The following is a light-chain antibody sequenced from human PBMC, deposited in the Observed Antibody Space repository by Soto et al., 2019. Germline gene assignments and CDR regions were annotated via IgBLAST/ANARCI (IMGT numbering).Light chain of an antibody. CDR1: SSTVGGFNV. CDR2: EGI. J-gene: IGLJ1*01. V-gene: IGLV2-23*01. CDR3: CANVGAAPYV. Sequence: QSVLTQPASVSGAPGQTITISCSGTSSTVGGFNVVSWYQQHPGKAPKVIIYEGIKRPAGVSNRFSGSNSGSTASLTIYGLQAEDEADNACCANVGAAPYVFGLGPKVPGL.